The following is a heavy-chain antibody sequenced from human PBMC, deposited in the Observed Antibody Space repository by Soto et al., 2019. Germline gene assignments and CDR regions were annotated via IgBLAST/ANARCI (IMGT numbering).Heavy chain of an antibody. J-gene: IGHJ4*02. CDR1: GYSFTSYW. CDR2: IYPSDSDT. CDR3: ASGGVSTRNFDY. D-gene: IGHD3-3*01. V-gene: IGHV5-51*01. Sequence: GESLNISCKGSGYSFTSYWIGWVRQMPGKGLELMGIIYPSDSDTRYRPSFQGQVTISADKSISSAYLQWSSLRASDTAMYYCASGGVSTRNFDYWGQGNPGPVSS.